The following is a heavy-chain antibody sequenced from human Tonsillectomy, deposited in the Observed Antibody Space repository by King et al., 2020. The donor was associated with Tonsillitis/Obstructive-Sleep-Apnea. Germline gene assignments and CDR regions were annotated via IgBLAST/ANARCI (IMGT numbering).Heavy chain of an antibody. CDR3: AGLPLDGDFDY. J-gene: IGHJ4*02. CDR1: GFTFSPYD. Sequence: VQLVESGGGLVKPGGSLRLSCAAPGFTFSPYDKDWVRPAPGKGLEWVPFIRGTSTYINYADSVKGRFTISRDNAKNSLYLQINSLTAEDTAVYYCAGLPLDGDFDYWGQGTLVTVSS. D-gene: IGHD3/OR15-3a*01. CDR2: IRGTSTYI. V-gene: IGHV3-21*01.